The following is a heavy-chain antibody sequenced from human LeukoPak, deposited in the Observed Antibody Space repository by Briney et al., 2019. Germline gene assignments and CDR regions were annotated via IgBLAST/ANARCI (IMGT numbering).Heavy chain of an antibody. CDR2: ISGSGGST. CDR1: GFTFRIYA. J-gene: IGHJ4*02. V-gene: IGHV3-23*01. Sequence: GGSLRLSCAASGFTFRIYAMSWVRQAPGKGLEWVSAISGSGGSTYYADSVKGRFTISRDNSKNTLYLQMNSLRAEDTAVYYCAKDWYDYVWGSYRYYYWGQGTLVTVSS. CDR3: AKDWYDYVWGSYRYYY. D-gene: IGHD3-16*02.